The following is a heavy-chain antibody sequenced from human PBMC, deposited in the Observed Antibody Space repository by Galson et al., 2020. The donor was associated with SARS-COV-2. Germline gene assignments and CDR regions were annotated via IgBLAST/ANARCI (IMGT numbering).Heavy chain of an antibody. Sequence: GESLKTSCEASGFTLTNFCMSWVPQAPGQGLEWGSVIYRGCRTSYADSVKGRFIISRDDSKNTLHLQMHNLRGDDTAVYYWAKSVNANIYGYSDHWGQGSQVTVSS. J-gene: IGHJ5*02. D-gene: IGHD5-18*01. CDR2: IYRGCRT. CDR1: GFTLTNFC. CDR3: AKSVNANIYGYSDH. V-gene: IGHV3-23*03.